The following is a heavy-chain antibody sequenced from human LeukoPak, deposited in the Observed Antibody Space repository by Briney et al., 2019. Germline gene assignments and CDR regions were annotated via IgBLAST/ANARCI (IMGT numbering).Heavy chain of an antibody. CDR1: GGSISSSSYY. J-gene: IGHJ6*03. V-gene: IGHV4-39*07. CDR2: IYYSGST. D-gene: IGHD5-12*01. Sequence: PSETLSLTCTVSGGSISSSSYYWGWIRQPPGKGLEWIGSIYYSGSTYYNPSLKSRVTISVDTSKNQFSLKLSSVTAADTAVYYCARVYSGYEGPSGYMDVWGKGTTVTVSS. CDR3: ARVYSGYEGPSGYMDV.